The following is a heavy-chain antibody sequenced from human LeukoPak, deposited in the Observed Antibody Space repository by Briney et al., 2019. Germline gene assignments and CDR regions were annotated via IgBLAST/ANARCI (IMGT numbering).Heavy chain of an antibody. CDR2: IYYSGST. V-gene: IGHV4-59*01. D-gene: IGHD3/OR15-3a*01. CDR3: ARGRPDFWTNFYTYFLDS. Sequence: SETLSLTCTVSGGSISSDYWSWIRQPPGKGLEWIGYIYYSGSTNYNPSLKSRVAISLDTSKNQFSLKLSSVTAADTAIYYCARGRPDFWTNFYTYFLDSWGQGTLVTVSS. CDR1: GGSISSDY. J-gene: IGHJ4*02.